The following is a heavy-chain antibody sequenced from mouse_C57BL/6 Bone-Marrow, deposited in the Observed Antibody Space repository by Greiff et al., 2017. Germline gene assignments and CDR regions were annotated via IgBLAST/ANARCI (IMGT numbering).Heavy chain of an antibody. D-gene: IGHD2-1*01. CDR3: ARDRINGNRFDY. J-gene: IGHJ2*01. V-gene: IGHV5-4*01. CDR1: GFTFSGYA. Sequence: EVKLLESGGGLVKPGGSLKLSCAASGFTFSGYAMSWVRQTPEKRLEWVATISDGGSDTYYPANVKGRFTISRDNAKNTLYLQMSHLKSEDTAMYYCARDRINGNRFDYWGQGTTLTVSS. CDR2: ISDGGSDT.